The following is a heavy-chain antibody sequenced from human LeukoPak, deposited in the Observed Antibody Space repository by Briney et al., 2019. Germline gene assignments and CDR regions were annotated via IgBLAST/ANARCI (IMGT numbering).Heavy chain of an antibody. CDR2: IWYDGSNK. CDR3: ARPQLVYYYDSSGYLNY. D-gene: IGHD3-22*01. V-gene: IGHV3-33*01. J-gene: IGHJ4*02. Sequence: GGSLRLSCAASGFTFCSYGMHWVRQAPGKGLEWVAVIWYDGSNKYYADSVKGRFTISRDNSKNTLYLQMNSLRAEDTAVYYCARPQLVYYYDSSGYLNYWGQGTLVTVSS. CDR1: GFTFCSYG.